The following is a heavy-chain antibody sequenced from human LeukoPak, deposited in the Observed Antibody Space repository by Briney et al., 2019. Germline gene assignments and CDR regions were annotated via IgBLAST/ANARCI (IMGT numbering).Heavy chain of an antibody. J-gene: IGHJ6*02. CDR2: INLNSGVT. V-gene: IGHV1-2*02. Sequence: ASVTVSCKASGYTFTAYHFHWVRLAPRQGLEWMGWINLNSGVTRYAQKFQDRVTMTRDTSITTAYMELSRLRSDDTAVYYCARDETAATGIAMDVWGQGTTVTVSS. CDR3: ARDETAATGIAMDV. D-gene: IGHD6-13*01. CDR1: GYTFTAYH.